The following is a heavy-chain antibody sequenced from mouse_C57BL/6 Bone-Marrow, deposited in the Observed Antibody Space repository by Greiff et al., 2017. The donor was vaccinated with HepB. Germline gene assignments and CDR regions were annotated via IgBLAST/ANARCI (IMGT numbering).Heavy chain of an antibody. CDR2: IRNKANGYAT. CDR3: VKAVSSGSSYTWFAY. V-gene: IGHV7-4*01. D-gene: IGHD1-1*01. Sequence: VQLKESGGGLVQPGASLRLSCAASGFTFNDYHMSWVRQPPGKAPEWLALIRNKANGYATEYTASVKGRFTISRDNSQNILYLQMNTLRAEDSATYYCVKAVSSGSSYTWFAYWGQGTLVTVSA. J-gene: IGHJ3*01. CDR1: GFTFNDYH.